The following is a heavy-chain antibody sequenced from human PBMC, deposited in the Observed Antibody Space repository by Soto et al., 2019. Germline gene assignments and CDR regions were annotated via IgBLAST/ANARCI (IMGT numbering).Heavy chain of an antibody. CDR3: ARGGINPPCNY. D-gene: IGHD2-15*01. CDR2: ISDSGGRT. CDR1: GFTLSSYA. V-gene: IGHV3-23*01. Sequence: EVQLLESGGGLVQPGGSLRLSCAASGFTLSSYAMIWVRQAPGKGLEWVSGISDSGGRTYYADSVKGRFTISRDNSKNTLYLQMKSLRAEDTSVDHCARGGINPPCNYWGQGTMVTVSA. J-gene: IGHJ4*02.